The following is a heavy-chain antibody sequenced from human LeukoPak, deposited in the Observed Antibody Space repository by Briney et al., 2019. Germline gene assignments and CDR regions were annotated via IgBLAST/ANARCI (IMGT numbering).Heavy chain of an antibody. CDR1: GFTVSSNY. J-gene: IGHJ3*02. CDR2: IYSGGST. Sequence: GGSLRPSCAASGFTVSSNYMSWVRQAPGKGLEWVSVIYSGGSTYYADSVKGRFTISRDNSKNTLYLQMNSLRAEDTAVYYCARAAVTTDAFDIWGQGTMVTVSS. V-gene: IGHV3-53*01. D-gene: IGHD4-17*01. CDR3: ARAAVTTDAFDI.